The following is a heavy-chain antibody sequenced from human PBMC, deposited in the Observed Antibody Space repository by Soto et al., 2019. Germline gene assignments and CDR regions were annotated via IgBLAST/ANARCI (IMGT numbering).Heavy chain of an antibody. Sequence: HVQLVQSGAEVKKPGASVKVSCKASGYTFVSYGISWVRLAPGQGLEWMGCISTYNGDTYYAQKLQGRVTMTTDTSTSTAYMELRRLRSDDTAVYYCARRTSGPDYWGQGTLVTVSS. CDR2: ISTYNGDT. CDR3: ARRTSGPDY. D-gene: IGHD6-19*01. J-gene: IGHJ4*02. V-gene: IGHV1-18*01. CDR1: GYTFVSYG.